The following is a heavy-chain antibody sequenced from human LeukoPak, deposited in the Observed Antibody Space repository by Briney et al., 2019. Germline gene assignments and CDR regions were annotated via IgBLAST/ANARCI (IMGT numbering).Heavy chain of an antibody. CDR2: ISYDGSNK. Sequence: PGGSLRLSCAASGFTFSSYGMHWVRQAPGKGLGWVAVISYDGSNKYYADSVKGRFTISRDNSKNTLYLQTNSLRAEDTAVYYCAKDQYSSSWYGGYYYYYYGMDVWGKGTTVTVSS. D-gene: IGHD6-13*01. V-gene: IGHV3-30*18. CDR3: AKDQYSSSWYGGYYYYYYGMDV. CDR1: GFTFSSYG. J-gene: IGHJ6*04.